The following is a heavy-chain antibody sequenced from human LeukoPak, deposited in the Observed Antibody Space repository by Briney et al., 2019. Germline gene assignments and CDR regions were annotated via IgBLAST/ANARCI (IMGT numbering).Heavy chain of an antibody. J-gene: IGHJ4*02. CDR1: GGSISSYY. V-gene: IGHV4-59*01. CDR2: VHHTGSR. Sequence: PSETLSLTCTVSGGSISSYYWSWIRQPPGKGLEWIGYVHHTGSRSYNPSLKSRVTISLDRDKSQFSLKLTSVTAADTAVYYCARERATSGRCRFDFWGQGALVTVSS. CDR3: ARERATSGRCRFDF. D-gene: IGHD6-25*01.